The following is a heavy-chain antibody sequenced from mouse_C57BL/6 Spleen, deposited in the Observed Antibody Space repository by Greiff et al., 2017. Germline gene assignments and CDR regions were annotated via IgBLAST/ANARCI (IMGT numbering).Heavy chain of an antibody. Sequence: QVQLQESGPGLVAPSQSLSITCTVSGFSLTSYGVHWVRQPPGKGLEWLVVIWSDGSTTYNSALKSRLGISKDNSKTQVFLKMNSLQTDDTAMYYCGRHGGLRRVMDYWGQGTSVTVSS. V-gene: IGHV2-6-1*01. CDR3: GRHGGLRRVMDY. CDR2: IWSDGST. CDR1: GFSLTSYG. J-gene: IGHJ4*01. D-gene: IGHD2-4*01.